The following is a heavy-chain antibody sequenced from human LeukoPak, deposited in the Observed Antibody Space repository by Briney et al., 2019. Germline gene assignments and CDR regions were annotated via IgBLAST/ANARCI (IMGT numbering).Heavy chain of an antibody. D-gene: IGHD2-15*01. J-gene: IGHJ6*03. CDR2: IYTSGST. CDR3: ARDTCSGGSCYRDYYYYYMDV. Sequence: SETLSLTCTVSGGSISSYYWSWIRQPAGKGLEWIGRIYTSGSTNYNPSLKSRVTMSVDTSKNQFYLKLSSVTAADTAVYYCARDTCSGGSCYRDYYYYYMDVWGKGTTVTISS. CDR1: GGSISSYY. V-gene: IGHV4-4*07.